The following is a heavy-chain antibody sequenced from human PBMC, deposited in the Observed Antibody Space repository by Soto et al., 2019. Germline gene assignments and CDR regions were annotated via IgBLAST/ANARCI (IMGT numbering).Heavy chain of an antibody. CDR3: ARDRGSYGMDV. V-gene: IGHV4-31*03. CDR1: GDSISVGYY. J-gene: IGHJ6*02. CDR2: VSPSGTT. Sequence: QVQLQESGPGLVKPSQTLSLTCTVSGDSISVGYYWSWIRQHPGKGLEWIGYVSPSGTTYYNPSRKSRVSISTDTSKNQCSLEVSSVTAADTAVYYCARDRGSYGMDVWGQGTTVTVSS.